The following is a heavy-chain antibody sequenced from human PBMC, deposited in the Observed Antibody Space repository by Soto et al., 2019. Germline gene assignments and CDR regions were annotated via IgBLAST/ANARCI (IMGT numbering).Heavy chain of an antibody. CDR3: AKTRGAMIYAISVYGMDG. CDR2: ISGSADST. V-gene: IGHV3-23*01. D-gene: IGHD2-8*01. J-gene: IGHJ6*02. Sequence: EVQLLESGGGFIHPGGSLRLSCAASGFSFSSFAMNWVRQAPGKGLEWVSIISGSADSTFYADSVKGRFTISRDNSKSTLYLQINSLRAEDTAVYYCAKTRGAMIYAISVYGMDGLGPGTPVTVSS. CDR1: GFSFSSFA.